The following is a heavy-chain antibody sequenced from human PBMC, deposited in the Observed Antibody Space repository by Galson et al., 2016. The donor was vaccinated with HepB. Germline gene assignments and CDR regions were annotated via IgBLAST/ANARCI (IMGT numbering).Heavy chain of an antibody. CDR2: ISGRGSHT. D-gene: IGHD3-10*01. V-gene: IGHV3-23*01. CDR3: AKDWLYYYGSGTFAPSDS. Sequence: SLRLSCAASGFKFEKNGMSWVRQAPGKGLEWVSGISGRGSHTYYADSVKGRFTISRDTSNNTLYLQMSSLRDEDTAVYYCAKDWLYYYGSGTFAPSDSWGQGTLVTVSS. J-gene: IGHJ4*02. CDR1: GFKFEKNG.